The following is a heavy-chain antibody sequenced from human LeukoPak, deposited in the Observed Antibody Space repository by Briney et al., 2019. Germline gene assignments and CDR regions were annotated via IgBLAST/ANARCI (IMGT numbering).Heavy chain of an antibody. CDR2: ISASSSSI. D-gene: IGHD3-10*01. Sequence: GGSLRLSCAASGFTFSGYSMNWVRQAVGKGLEWVSYISASSSSIYYANSVKGRFTISRDNAKNSLYLQMNSLRDEDTAVYYCARRAAGRPGADYFQHWGQGILVTVSS. J-gene: IGHJ1*01. CDR3: ARRAAGRPGADYFQH. CDR1: GFTFSGYS. V-gene: IGHV3-48*02.